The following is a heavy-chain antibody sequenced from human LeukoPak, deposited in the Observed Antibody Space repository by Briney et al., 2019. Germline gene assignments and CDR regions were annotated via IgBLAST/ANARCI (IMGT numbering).Heavy chain of an antibody. V-gene: IGHV1-18*01. Sequence: ASVKVSCKASGYTFTSYGISWVRQAPGQGLEWMGWISAYNGNTNYAQKLQGRVTMTTDTSTSTAYMELRSLRSDDTAVYYCARDHPGLRYFDWPGVFSAFDIWGQGTMVTVSS. D-gene: IGHD3-9*01. CDR2: ISAYNGNT. CDR1: GYTFTSYG. CDR3: ARDHPGLRYFDWPGVFSAFDI. J-gene: IGHJ3*02.